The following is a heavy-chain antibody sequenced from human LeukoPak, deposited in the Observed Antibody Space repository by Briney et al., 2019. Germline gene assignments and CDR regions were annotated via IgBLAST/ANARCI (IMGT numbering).Heavy chain of an antibody. CDR2: ISYDGSNK. V-gene: IGHV3-30*18. CDR1: GFTFSSYG. CDR3: AKNGIAAAGYFDY. Sequence: GGSLRPSCAASGFTFSSYGMHWVRQAPGKGLEWVAVISYDGSNKYYADSVKGRFTISRDNFKNTLYLQMNSLRAEDTAVYYCAKNGIAAAGYFDYWGQGTLVTVSS. D-gene: IGHD6-13*01. J-gene: IGHJ4*02.